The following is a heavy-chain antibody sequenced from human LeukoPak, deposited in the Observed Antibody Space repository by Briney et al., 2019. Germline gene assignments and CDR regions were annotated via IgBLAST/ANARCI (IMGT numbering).Heavy chain of an antibody. D-gene: IGHD6-13*01. CDR2: ISSSSSYI. Sequence: GGSLRLSCAASGFTFSSYSMNWVRQAPGKGLEWVSSISSSSSYIYYADSVKGRFTISRDNSKNTLYLQMNSLRAEDTAVYYCAKDVLGIAAAGTTHFDYWGQGTLVTVSS. CDR1: GFTFSSYS. CDR3: AKDVLGIAAAGTTHFDY. J-gene: IGHJ4*02. V-gene: IGHV3-21*04.